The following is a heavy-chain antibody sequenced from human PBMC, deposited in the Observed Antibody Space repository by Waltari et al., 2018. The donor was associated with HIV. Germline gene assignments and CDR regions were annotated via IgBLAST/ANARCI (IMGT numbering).Heavy chain of an antibody. CDR2: SSGSGGRT. CDR3: AKDVGARVVYAEWGVLDY. Sequence: EVQLLESGGGLVQPGGSLRLSCAASGFTFRSYAMSWVRQAPGKGLEWVSASSGSGGRTYYADSVKGRFTISRDNSKNTLYLQMNSLRAEDTAVYYCAKDVGARVVYAEWGVLDYWGQGTLVTVSS. D-gene: IGHD2-8*02. CDR1: GFTFRSYA. J-gene: IGHJ4*02. V-gene: IGHV3-23*01.